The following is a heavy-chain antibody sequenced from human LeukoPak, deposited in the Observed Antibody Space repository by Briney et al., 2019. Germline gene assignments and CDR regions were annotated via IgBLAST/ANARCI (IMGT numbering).Heavy chain of an antibody. CDR3: AKGKAVLVWFGESPNDAFDI. Sequence: PGGSLRLSCAASGFTFSSYAMSWVRQAPGKGLEWVSAISGSGGSTYYADSVKGRFTISRDNSKNTLYLQMNSLRAEDTALYYCAKGKAVLVWFGESPNDAFDIWGQGTMVTVSS. V-gene: IGHV3-23*01. J-gene: IGHJ3*02. CDR1: GFTFSSYA. D-gene: IGHD3-10*01. CDR2: ISGSGGST.